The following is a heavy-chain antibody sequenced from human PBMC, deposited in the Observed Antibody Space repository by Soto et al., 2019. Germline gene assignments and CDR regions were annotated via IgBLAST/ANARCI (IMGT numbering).Heavy chain of an antibody. V-gene: IGHV4-59*01. CDR3: ARDIAGSWFDP. CDR1: GGSISSYY. Sequence: SETLSLTCTVSGGSISSYYWSWIRQPPGKGLEWIGYIYYSGSTNYNPSLKSRVTISVDTSKNQFSLKLSSVTAADTAVYYCARDIAGSWFDPWGQGALVTVSS. D-gene: IGHD1-26*01. CDR2: IYYSGST. J-gene: IGHJ5*02.